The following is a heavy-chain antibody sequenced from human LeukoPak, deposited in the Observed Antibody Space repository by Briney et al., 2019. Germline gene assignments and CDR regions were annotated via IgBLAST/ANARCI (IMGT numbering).Heavy chain of an antibody. CDR3: VRSLRFLDPYYFDL. D-gene: IGHD3-3*01. CDR1: GFTFSNYW. Sequence: GGSLRLSCAASGFTFSNYWMHWVRQGPGKGLVWVSGIYSDGSRTTYADSVKGRFTISRDNAKNTLYLQMKSLGAEDTAIYFCVRSLRFLDPYYFDLWGQGTLVTVPS. V-gene: IGHV3-74*01. CDR2: IYSDGSRT. J-gene: IGHJ4*02.